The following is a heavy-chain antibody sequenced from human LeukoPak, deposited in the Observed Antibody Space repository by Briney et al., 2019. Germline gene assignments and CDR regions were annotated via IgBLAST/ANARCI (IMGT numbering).Heavy chain of an antibody. Sequence: QPGGSLRLSCAASGFTFDDYAMHWVRQAPGKGLEWVSGISWNSGSIGYADSVKGRFTTSRDNAKNSLYLQMNSLRAEDTALYYCAKERGSSGWYRGPFDYWGQGTLVTVSS. D-gene: IGHD6-19*01. CDR2: ISWNSGSI. V-gene: IGHV3-9*01. CDR1: GFTFDDYA. J-gene: IGHJ4*02. CDR3: AKERGSSGWYRGPFDY.